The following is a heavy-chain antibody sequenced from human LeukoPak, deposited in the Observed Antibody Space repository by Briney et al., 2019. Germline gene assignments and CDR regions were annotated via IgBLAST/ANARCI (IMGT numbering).Heavy chain of an antibody. CDR1: GGSISSSSDY. V-gene: IGHV4-39*01. J-gene: IGHJ4*02. Sequence: KPSETLSLTCTVSGGSISSSSDYWGWIRQPPGKGLEWIGSLEWIGNVYYSGNTSYNPPLKSRVTISVDTSKNQFSLKLSSVTAADTAVYYCARLRGPYCSSTICYAHLRAFDYWGQGTLVTVSS. CDR2: VYYSGNT. D-gene: IGHD2-2*01. CDR3: ARLRGPYCSSTICYAHLRAFDY.